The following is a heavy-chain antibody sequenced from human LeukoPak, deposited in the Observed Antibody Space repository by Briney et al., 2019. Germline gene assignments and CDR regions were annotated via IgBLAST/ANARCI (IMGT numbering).Heavy chain of an antibody. CDR1: GFSFTSYW. D-gene: IGHD6-19*01. J-gene: IGHJ4*02. Sequence: GGSLQISCKGSGFSFTSYWIGWVRQMPGEGLEWMVIIYPGDSDTRYSPSFQGQVTISADKSISTADLQRSSLKASDTAMYYCARHGGSSGWYIIDYWGQGTLVTVSS. CDR2: IYPGDSDT. CDR3: ARHGGSSGWYIIDY. V-gene: IGHV5-51*01.